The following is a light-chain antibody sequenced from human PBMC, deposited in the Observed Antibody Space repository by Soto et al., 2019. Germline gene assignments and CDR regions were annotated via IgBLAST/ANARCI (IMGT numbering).Light chain of an antibody. CDR3: QQLFDSPIT. V-gene: IGKV1-9*01. Sequence: DIQMPQSTSSLSASVGDRVTITCRASQSISGYLNWYQQKPGKAPKLLIYAASTLESGVPSRFSATVSGTEFSLTITSLQPEDFATYYCQQLFDSPITFGQGTLLAI. CDR1: QSISGY. CDR2: AAS. J-gene: IGKJ5*01.